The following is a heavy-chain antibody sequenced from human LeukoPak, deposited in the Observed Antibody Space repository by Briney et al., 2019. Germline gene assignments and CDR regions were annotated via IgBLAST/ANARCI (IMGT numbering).Heavy chain of an antibody. D-gene: IGHD3-22*01. CDR2: ISYDGSNK. J-gene: IGHJ4*02. CDR3: AKDVEVYDSSGFYFDY. CDR1: GFTFSSYG. Sequence: GRSLRLSCAAFGFTFSSYGMHWVRQAPGKGLEWVAVISYDGSNKYYADSVKGRFTISRDNSKSTLYLQMNSLRAEDTAVYYCAKDVEVYDSSGFYFDYWGQGTLVTVSS. V-gene: IGHV3-30*18.